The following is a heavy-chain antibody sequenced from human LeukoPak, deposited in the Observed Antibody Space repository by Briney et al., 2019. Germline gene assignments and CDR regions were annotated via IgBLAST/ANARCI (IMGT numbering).Heavy chain of an antibody. J-gene: IGHJ4*02. CDR1: GYSFTSYW. V-gene: IGHV5-51*07. D-gene: IGHD6-6*01. CDR2: IYPDDSDT. Sequence: GESLKISCKGSGYSFTSYWIGWVHQMPGKGLEWMGIIYPDDSDTRYSPSFQGQVTISADKSNSTAYLQWSSLKASDTAMYYCARERSSQGYFDFWGQGTLVTVSS. CDR3: ARERSSQGYFDF.